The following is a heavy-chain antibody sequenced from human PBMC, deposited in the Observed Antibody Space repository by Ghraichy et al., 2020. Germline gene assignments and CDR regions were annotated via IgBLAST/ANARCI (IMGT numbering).Heavy chain of an antibody. Sequence: SETLSLTCTVSGGSISSYYWSWIRQPPGKGLEWIGYIYYSGSTNYNPSLKSRVTISVDTSKNQFSLKLSSVTAADTAVYYCARGTIPSYSSGWFDYWGQGTLVTVSS. V-gene: IGHV4-59*01. CDR2: IYYSGST. J-gene: IGHJ4*02. CDR1: GGSISSYY. D-gene: IGHD6-19*01. CDR3: ARGTIPSYSSGWFDY.